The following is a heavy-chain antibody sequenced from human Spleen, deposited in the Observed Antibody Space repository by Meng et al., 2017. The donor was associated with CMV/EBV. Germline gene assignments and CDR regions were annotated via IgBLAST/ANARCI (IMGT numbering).Heavy chain of an antibody. J-gene: IGHJ4*02. Sequence: GESLKISCEASGFIFSNYAMHWVRQAPGKGLEWVAFIRFDASNKVYGDSVKGRFTISRDNSKNTLHLQMDSLRPEDTAVYRCVKEIHKYQGRYSLYEFWGQGTLVTVSS. CDR1: GFIFSNYA. CDR3: VKEIHKYQGRYSLYEF. D-gene: IGHD5-18*01. CDR2: IRFDASNK. V-gene: IGHV3-30*02.